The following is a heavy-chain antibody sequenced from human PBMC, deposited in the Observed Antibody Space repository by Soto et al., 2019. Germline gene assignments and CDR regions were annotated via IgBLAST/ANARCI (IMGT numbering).Heavy chain of an antibody. J-gene: IGHJ4*02. V-gene: IGHV4-34*01. CDR3: ARYCRDNSCYGGAFDY. D-gene: IGHD2-2*01. CDR2: INHRGTT. CDR1: VGSFSAYY. Sequence: SETLSLTCAVYVGSFSAYYWSWIRQPPGKGLEWIGEINHRGTTNYNPSLKSRVTISVDTSKNQISLKLDSVTAADTAIYYCARYCRDNSCYGGAFDYWGQGTLVTVSS.